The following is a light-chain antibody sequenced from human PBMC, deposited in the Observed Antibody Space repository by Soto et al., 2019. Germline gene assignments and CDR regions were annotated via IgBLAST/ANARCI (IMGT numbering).Light chain of an antibody. Sequence: QSALTQPASVSGSPGQSITISCTGTSSDVGGYNYVSWYQQHPGKAPKLMIYEVSNRPSGVSNRFSGSKSGNTASLTISGLQAEDEADYYCSSYTSSSTYYVFGTGTRSP. CDR2: EVS. V-gene: IGLV2-14*01. CDR3: SSYTSSSTYYV. CDR1: SSDVGGYNY. J-gene: IGLJ1*01.